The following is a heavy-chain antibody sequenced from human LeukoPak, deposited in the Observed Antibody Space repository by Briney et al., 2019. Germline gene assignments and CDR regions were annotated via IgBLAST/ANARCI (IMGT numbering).Heavy chain of an antibody. J-gene: IGHJ5*02. CDR2: IYHSGST. CDR3: ARESEKRRLGGFDP. V-gene: IGHV4-38-2*02. D-gene: IGHD3-10*01. CDR1: GGSISSYY. Sequence: PSETLSLTCTVSGGSISSYYWGWIRQPPGKGLEWIGSIYHSGSTYYNPSLKSRVTISVDTSKNQFSLKLSSVTAADTAVYYCARESEKRRLGGFDPWGQGTLVTVSS.